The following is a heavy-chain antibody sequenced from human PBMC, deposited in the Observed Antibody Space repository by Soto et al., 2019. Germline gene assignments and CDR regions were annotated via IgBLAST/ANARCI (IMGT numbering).Heavy chain of an antibody. CDR3: ARDFGSTSYYYYYYGMDF. CDR1: GGTFSSYA. CDR2: IIPIFGTA. Sequence: QVQLVQSGAEVKKPGSSVKVSCKASGGTFSSYAISWVRQAPGQGLEWMGGIIPIFGTANYAQKFQGRVTITADESTSTAYMELSSLRSEDTAVYYCARDFGSTSYYYYYYGMDFWGQGTTVTVSS. D-gene: IGHD2-2*01. V-gene: IGHV1-69*01. J-gene: IGHJ6*02.